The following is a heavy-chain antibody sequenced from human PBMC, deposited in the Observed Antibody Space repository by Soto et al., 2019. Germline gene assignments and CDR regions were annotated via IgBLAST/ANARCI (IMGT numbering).Heavy chain of an antibody. V-gene: IGHV3-23*01. CDR1: GFTFSSYA. CDR2: ISGSGGST. D-gene: IGHD6-13*01. Sequence: PGGSLRLSCAASGFTFSSYAMSWVRQAPGKGLEWVSAISGSGGSTYYADSVKGRLTISRDNSKNTLYLQMNSLRAEDTAVYYCAIFSSSWYEGWFDPWGQGTLVTVSS. J-gene: IGHJ5*02. CDR3: AIFSSSWYEGWFDP.